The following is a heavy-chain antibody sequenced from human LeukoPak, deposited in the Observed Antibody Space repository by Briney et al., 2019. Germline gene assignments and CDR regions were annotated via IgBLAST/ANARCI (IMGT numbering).Heavy chain of an antibody. CDR3: ARGGRYLDY. CDR2: ITSDGSGT. D-gene: IGHD1-26*01. V-gene: IGHV3-74*01. Sequence: PGGSLRLSCAASGFTFSNYWMHWVRQAPGKGLVWVSRITSDGSGTSYADSVKGRFTISRDNANNTLYLQMNSLRAEDTAVYYCARGGRYLDYWGQGTLITVSS. J-gene: IGHJ4*02. CDR1: GFTFSNYW.